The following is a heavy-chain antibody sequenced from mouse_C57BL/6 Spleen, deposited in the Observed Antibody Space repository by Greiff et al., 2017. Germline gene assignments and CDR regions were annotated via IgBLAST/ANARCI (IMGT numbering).Heavy chain of an antibody. CDR2: ISDGGSYT. Sequence: EVKLMESGGGLVKPGGSLKLSCAASGFTFSSYAMSWVRQTPEKRLEWVATISDGGSYTYYPDNVKGRFTISRDNAKNNLYLQMSHLKSEDTAMYYCARDCGSSYEYFEVWGTGTTVTVSS. J-gene: IGHJ1*03. D-gene: IGHD1-1*01. V-gene: IGHV5-4*01. CDR1: GFTFSSYA. CDR3: ARDCGSSYEYFEV.